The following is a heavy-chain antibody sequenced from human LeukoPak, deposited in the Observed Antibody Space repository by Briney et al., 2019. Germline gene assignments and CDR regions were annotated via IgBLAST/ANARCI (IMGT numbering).Heavy chain of an antibody. V-gene: IGHV4-34*01. Sequence: PSETLSLTCAVYGGSFSGYYWSWIRQPPGKGLEWIGEINHSGSTNYNPSLKSRVTISVDTSKNQFSLKLSSVTAADTAVYYCARPPHYWGQGTLVTVSP. CDR3: ARPPHY. CDR2: INHSGST. CDR1: GGSFSGYY. J-gene: IGHJ4*02.